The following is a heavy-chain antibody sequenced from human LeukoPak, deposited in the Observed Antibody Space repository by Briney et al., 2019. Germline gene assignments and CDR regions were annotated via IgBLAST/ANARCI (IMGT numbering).Heavy chain of an antibody. V-gene: IGHV4-59*01. CDR1: GDPINTYH. J-gene: IGHJ4*02. CDR2: IYYSGST. Sequence: PSETLSLTCTVSGDPINTYHWSWIRQPPGKGLEWIGYIYYSGSTNYNPSLKSRVTISLDTSKNQFSLKLGSVTAADTAVYFCARGDSGWKRVDYWGQGTLVIVSS. CDR3: ARGDSGWKRVDY. D-gene: IGHD6-19*01.